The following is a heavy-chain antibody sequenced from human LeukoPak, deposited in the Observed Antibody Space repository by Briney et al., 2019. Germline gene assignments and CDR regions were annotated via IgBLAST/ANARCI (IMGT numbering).Heavy chain of an antibody. CDR2: ISAYNGNT. D-gene: IGHD3-3*01. Sequence: ASVKVSCKASGYTFTSYGISWVRQAPGQGLEWMGWISAYNGNTNYAPKLQGRVTMTTATSTSTAYMELRSLSSDDTAVYYCATAHYDFWRGHPSSWGYWGQGTLVTVSS. V-gene: IGHV1-18*01. CDR1: GYTFTSYG. CDR3: ATAHYDFWRGHPSSWGY. J-gene: IGHJ4*02.